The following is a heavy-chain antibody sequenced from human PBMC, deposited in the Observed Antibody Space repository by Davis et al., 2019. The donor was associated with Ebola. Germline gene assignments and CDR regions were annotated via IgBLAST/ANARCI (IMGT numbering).Heavy chain of an antibody. CDR1: GGSISSYY. Sequence: SETLSLTCTVSGGSISSYYWSWIRQPPGKGLEWIGYIYYSGSTNYNPSLKSRVTISVDTSKNQFSLKLSSVTAADTAVYYCASSPSAVVAASFDYWGQGTLVTVSS. D-gene: IGHD2-15*01. CDR3: ASSPSAVVAASFDY. J-gene: IGHJ4*02. V-gene: IGHV4-59*01. CDR2: IYYSGST.